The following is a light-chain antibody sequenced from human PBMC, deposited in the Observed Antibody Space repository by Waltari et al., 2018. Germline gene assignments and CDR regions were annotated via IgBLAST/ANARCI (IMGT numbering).Light chain of an antibody. Sequence: QSGLTPPPSVSGAPGQRVTISCPGSSSNIRAGYDLHRYHVLPGTAPKLLIYGNSNRPAGVPDRFSGSKSGTSASLAITGLQAEDEADYYCQSYDSSLSGSLFGGGTKLTVL. CDR2: GNS. J-gene: IGLJ2*01. CDR1: SSNIRAGYD. V-gene: IGLV1-40*01. CDR3: QSYDSSLSGSL.